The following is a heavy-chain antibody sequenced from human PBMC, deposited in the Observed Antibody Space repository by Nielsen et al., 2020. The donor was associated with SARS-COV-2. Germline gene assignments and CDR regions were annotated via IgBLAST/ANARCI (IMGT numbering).Heavy chain of an antibody. J-gene: IGHJ3*02. CDR3: ARMRGSYAFDI. Sequence: SVKVSCKSAGGTFRSYAMNWVRQAPGQGLEWMGGIIPIFGTANYAQKFQGRVTITADESTSTAYMELSSLRSEDTAVYYCARMRGSYAFDIWGQGTMVTVSS. CDR1: GGTFRSYA. V-gene: IGHV1-69*13. CDR2: IIPIFGTA. D-gene: IGHD3-16*01.